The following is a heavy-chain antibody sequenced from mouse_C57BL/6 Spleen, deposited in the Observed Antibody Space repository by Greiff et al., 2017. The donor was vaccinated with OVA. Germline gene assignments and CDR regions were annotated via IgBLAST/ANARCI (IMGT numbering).Heavy chain of an antibody. J-gene: IGHJ3*01. CDR3: ASAAQAPGFAY. Sequence: QVHVKQPGAELVKPGASVKMSCKASGYTFTSYWITWVKQRPGQGLEWIGDIYPGSGSTNHNEKFKSKATLTVDTSSSTAYMQLSSLTSEDSAVYYCASAAQAPGFAYWGQGTLVTVSA. CDR1: GYTFTSYW. CDR2: IYPGSGST. D-gene: IGHD3-2*02. V-gene: IGHV1-55*01.